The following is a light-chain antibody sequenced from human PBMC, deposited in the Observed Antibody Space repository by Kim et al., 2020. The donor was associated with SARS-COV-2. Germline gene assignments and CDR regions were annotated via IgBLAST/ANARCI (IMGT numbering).Light chain of an antibody. V-gene: IGKV3-11*01. CDR2: DAS. J-gene: IGKJ2*01. Sequence: SPGEGAHLACRASQSVSSYLAWYQQKPGQAPRLLIYDASNRATGIPARFSGSGSGTDFTLTISSLEPEDFAVYYCQQRSNWPPMYTFGQGTKLEI. CDR3: QQRSNWPPMYT. CDR1: QSVSSY.